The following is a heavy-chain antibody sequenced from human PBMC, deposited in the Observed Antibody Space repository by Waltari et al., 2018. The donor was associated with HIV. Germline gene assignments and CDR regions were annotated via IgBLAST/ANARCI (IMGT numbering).Heavy chain of an antibody. Sequence: QVQLVESGGGVVQPGGSLRLSCAASGFTFSSYGMHWVRQAPGKGLEWVAFIRYDGSNKYYADSVKGRFTISRDNSKNTLYLQMNSLRAEDTAVYYCAKDRGNWFDPWGQGTLVTVSS. J-gene: IGHJ5*02. V-gene: IGHV3-30*02. CDR1: GFTFSSYG. CDR3: AKDRGNWFDP. CDR2: IRYDGSNK. D-gene: IGHD3-16*01.